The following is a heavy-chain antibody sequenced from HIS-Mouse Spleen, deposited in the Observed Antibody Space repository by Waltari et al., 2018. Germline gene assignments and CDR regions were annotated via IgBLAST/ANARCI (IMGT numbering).Heavy chain of an antibody. D-gene: IGHD3-10*01. CDR3: ARDEYYGSGSYWYYYGMDV. V-gene: IGHV1-8*01. J-gene: IGHJ6*02. CDR2: MNPNSGNK. CDR1: GYTFTSYE. Sequence: QVQLVQSGAEVKKPGASVKVSCKASGYTFTSYEINWVRQATGPGIEWMGWMNPNSGNKGYAQKFQGRVTMTRNTSISTAYMELSSLRSEDTAVYYCARDEYYGSGSYWYYYGMDVWGQGTTVTVSS.